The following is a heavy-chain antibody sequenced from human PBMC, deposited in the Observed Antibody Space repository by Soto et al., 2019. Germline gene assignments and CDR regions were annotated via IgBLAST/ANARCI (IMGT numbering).Heavy chain of an antibody. D-gene: IGHD2-2*01. CDR1: GGSISSYY. V-gene: IGHV4-59*01. CDR2: IYYSGST. CDR3: AAGPCSSTSCYGSWFDP. J-gene: IGHJ5*02. Sequence: SETLSLTCTVSGGSISSYYWSWIRQPPGKGLEWIGYIYYSGSTNYNPSLKSRVTISVDTSKNQFSLKLSSVTAADTAVYYCAAGPCSSTSCYGSWFDPWGQGTLVTVSS.